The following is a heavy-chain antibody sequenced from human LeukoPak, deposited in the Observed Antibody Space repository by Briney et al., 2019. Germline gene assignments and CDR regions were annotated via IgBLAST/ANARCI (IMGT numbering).Heavy chain of an antibody. CDR3: VRERGATVDY. CDR1: GYTFSGYY. Sequence: ASVKVSCKASGYTFSGYYIHWVRQAPGQGLEWMGWINFNSGDTNYAQKFQGRVTVTRDTSISTTYMELSSLRADDTAIYHCVRERGATVDYWGQGTLVTVPS. J-gene: IGHJ4*02. V-gene: IGHV1-2*02. CDR2: INFNSGDT. D-gene: IGHD1-26*01.